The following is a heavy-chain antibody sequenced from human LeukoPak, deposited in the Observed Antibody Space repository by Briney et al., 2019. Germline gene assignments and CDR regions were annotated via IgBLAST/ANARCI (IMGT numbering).Heavy chain of an antibody. V-gene: IGHV1-18*01. D-gene: IGHD1-26*01. CDR1: VYTFSDYD. CDR2: ISGYNGNT. CDR3: GRSREGLYSGSYYDY. Sequence: ASVKVSCKASVYTFSDYDISWVGQSPGQGLEWMGWISGYNGNTNYAQKLQGRVTMTTYQSTRTAYLELRWLQSDDTSVYSCGRSREGLYSGSYYDYWGQGTLVTVSS. J-gene: IGHJ4*02.